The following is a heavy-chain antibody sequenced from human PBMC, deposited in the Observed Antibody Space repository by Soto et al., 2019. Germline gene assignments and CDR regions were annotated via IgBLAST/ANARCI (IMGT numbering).Heavy chain of an antibody. V-gene: IGHV3-30*03. D-gene: IGHD3-22*01. CDR3: AADLPLDESSKLIDY. CDR2: ISYDGSNK. J-gene: IGHJ4*02. Sequence: GGSLRLSCAASGFTFSSYGMHWVRQAPGKGLEWVTLISYDGSNKYYADSVKGRFTVSRDNSKNTLYLQMNSLRADDTAVYYCAADLPLDESSKLIDYWGQGTLVTVSS. CDR1: GFTFSSYG.